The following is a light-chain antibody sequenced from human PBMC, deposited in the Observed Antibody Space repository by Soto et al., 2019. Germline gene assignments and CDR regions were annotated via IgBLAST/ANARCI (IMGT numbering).Light chain of an antibody. V-gene: IGKV3-20*01. Sequence: EIVLTQSPGTLSLSPGERATLSSRPSRLFSTSYLAWYQQKPGQAPRLLIYGASNRATGIPDRFSGSVSATDFTLTISRLEPEDFAVYYCQQYGSTSWTFGQGTKVEIK. CDR3: QQYGSTSWT. CDR2: GAS. CDR1: RLFSTSY. J-gene: IGKJ1*01.